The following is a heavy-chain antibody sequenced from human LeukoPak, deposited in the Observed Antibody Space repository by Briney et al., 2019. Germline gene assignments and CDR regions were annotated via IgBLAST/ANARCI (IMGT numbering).Heavy chain of an antibody. Sequence: WGSLRLSCAASGFTFSSYSMNWVRQAPGKGLEWVSSISSSSSYIYYADSVKGRFTISRDNAKNSLYLQMNSLRAEDTAVYYCARVVAVAGKAFDTWGQGTMVTVSS. CDR2: ISSSSSYI. J-gene: IGHJ3*02. V-gene: IGHV3-21*01. CDR1: GFTFSSYS. CDR3: ARVVAVAGKAFDT. D-gene: IGHD6-19*01.